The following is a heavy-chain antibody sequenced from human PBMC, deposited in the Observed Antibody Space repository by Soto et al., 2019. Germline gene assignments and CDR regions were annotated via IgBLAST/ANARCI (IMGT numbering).Heavy chain of an antibody. J-gene: IGHJ4*02. D-gene: IGHD5-12*01. CDR3: ARLKRDGYNYSPLYY. CDR1: GYSFTSYW. Sequence: PGESLKISCKGSGYSFTSYWIGWVRQMPGKGLEWMGIIYPGDSDTRYSPSFQGQVTISADKSISTAYLQWSSLKASDTAMYYCARLKRDGYNYSPLYYWGQGTPVTVSS. CDR2: IYPGDSDT. V-gene: IGHV5-51*01.